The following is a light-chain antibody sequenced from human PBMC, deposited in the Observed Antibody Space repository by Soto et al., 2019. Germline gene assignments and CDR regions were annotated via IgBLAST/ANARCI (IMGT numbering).Light chain of an antibody. CDR3: GAWDESMNGHV. J-gene: IGLJ1*01. V-gene: IGLV1-44*01. CDR1: SSNIGINT. CDR2: TDN. Sequence: SVLTQPPSASGTPGQRVTISCSGGSSNIGINTGNWYQQLPGTAPKVLIYTDNERPSGVPDRFSGSKSGTSASLAINGLQSGDEADYYCGAWDESMNGHVFGTGTKVTVL.